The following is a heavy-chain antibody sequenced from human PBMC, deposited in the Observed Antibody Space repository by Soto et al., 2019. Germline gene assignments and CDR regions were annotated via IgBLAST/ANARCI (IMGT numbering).Heavy chain of an antibody. V-gene: IGHV3-7*01. CDR1: GFTFSSYW. J-gene: IGHJ4*02. D-gene: IGHD5-18*01. Sequence: GGSLRLSCAASGFTFSSYWMSWVRQAPGKGLEWVANIKQDGSEKYYVDSVKGRFTISRDNAKNSLYLQMNSLRDEDTAVYYCARDPGYSYGPPDYWGQGTLVTVSS. CDR3: ARDPGYSYGPPDY. CDR2: IKQDGSEK.